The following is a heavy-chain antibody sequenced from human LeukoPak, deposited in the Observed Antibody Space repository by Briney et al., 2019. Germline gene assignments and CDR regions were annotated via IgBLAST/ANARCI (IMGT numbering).Heavy chain of an antibody. V-gene: IGHV3-23*01. CDR3: AKDSILRYFDWLSPPHYFDY. CDR1: GFFFSDSA. J-gene: IGHJ4*02. Sequence: GGSLRLSCAASGFFFSDSAMAWVRQAPGKGLEWVSTTTGRGDNTHYADSVKGRFTFSRDNSKNTLYLQMNSLRAEDTAVYYCAKDSILRYFDWLSPPHYFDYWGQGTLVTVSS. D-gene: IGHD3-9*01. CDR2: TTGRGDNT.